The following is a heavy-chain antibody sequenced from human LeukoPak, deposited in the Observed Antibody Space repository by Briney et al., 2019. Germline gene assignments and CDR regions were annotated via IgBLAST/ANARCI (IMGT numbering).Heavy chain of an antibody. CDR3: AREGGTWFDT. CDR2: IYESGKT. V-gene: IGHV4-30-2*01. J-gene: IGHJ5*02. Sequence: SETLSRTCGISGGSISGGGYSWSWIRQPPGEGLGWLGNIYESGKTDYNPSLESRLTMSIDMSKNHFSLNLNSVTAADAAVYYCAREGGTWFDTWGQGTLVTVSS. D-gene: IGHD2-15*01. CDR1: GGSISGGGYS.